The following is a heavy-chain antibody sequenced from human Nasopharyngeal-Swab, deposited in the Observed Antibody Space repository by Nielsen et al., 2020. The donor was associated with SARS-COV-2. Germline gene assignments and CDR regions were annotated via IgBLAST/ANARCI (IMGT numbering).Heavy chain of an antibody. J-gene: IGHJ6*02. CDR3: ARDWGFYGMDV. V-gene: IGHV7-4-1*02. CDR1: GYTFTNYA. CDR2: INTNTREP. D-gene: IGHD3-16*01. Sequence: ASVTVSCKASGYTFTNYAMNWVRQAPGQGLEWMGWINTNTREPTYAQDFTGRFAFSLDTSVSTAYLQITSLKADDTAVYYCARDWGFYGMDVWGQGTTVIVSS.